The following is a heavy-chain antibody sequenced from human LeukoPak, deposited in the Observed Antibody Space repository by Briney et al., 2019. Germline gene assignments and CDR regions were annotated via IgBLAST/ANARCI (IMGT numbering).Heavy chain of an antibody. J-gene: IGHJ4*02. CDR2: ISSSSSTI. CDR1: GFTFSSYS. V-gene: IGHV3-48*01. CDR3: ARDRRLSDYYDSSRFDY. D-gene: IGHD3-22*01. Sequence: GGSLRLSCAASGFTFSSYSMTWVRQAPGKGLEWVSYISSSSSTIYYADSVKGRFTISRDNAKNSLYLQMNSLRAEDTAVYYCARDRRLSDYYDSSRFDYWGQGTLVTVSS.